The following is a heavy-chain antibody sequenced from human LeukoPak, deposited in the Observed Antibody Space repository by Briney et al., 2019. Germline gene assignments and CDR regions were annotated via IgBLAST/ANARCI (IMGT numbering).Heavy chain of an antibody. Sequence: ASETLSLTCTVSGGSISSGDYYWSWIRQPPGKGLEWIGYIYYSGSTYYNPSLKSRVTISVDTSKNQFSLKLSSVTAADTAVYYCARGVNPYDFWSGYYHAFHLDYWGQGTLVTVSS. CDR2: IYYSGST. CDR3: ARGVNPYDFWSGYYHAFHLDY. J-gene: IGHJ4*02. V-gene: IGHV4-30-4*01. CDR1: GGSISSGDYY. D-gene: IGHD3-3*01.